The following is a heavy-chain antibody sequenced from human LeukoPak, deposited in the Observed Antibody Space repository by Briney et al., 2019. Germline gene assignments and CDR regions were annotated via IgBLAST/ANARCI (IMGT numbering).Heavy chain of an antibody. V-gene: IGHV4-59*08. Sequence: SETLSLTCTVSGGSISNYYWSWIRHPPGKGLEWIGYIYSSGSTSYNPSLKSRVTISVDTSKNQVSLKLSSVTAADTALYYCARRYSSYGMDVWGQGTTVTVSS. D-gene: IGHD6-13*01. CDR1: GGSISNYY. CDR3: ARRYSSYGMDV. J-gene: IGHJ6*02. CDR2: IYSSGST.